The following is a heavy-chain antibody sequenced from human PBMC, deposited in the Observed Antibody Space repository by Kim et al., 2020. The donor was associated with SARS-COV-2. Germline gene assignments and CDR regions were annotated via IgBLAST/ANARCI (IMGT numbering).Heavy chain of an antibody. CDR2: INHSGST. D-gene: IGHD3-9*01. CDR1: GGSFSGYY. V-gene: IGHV4-34*01. CDR3: ASHRMDYDILTGYYYYGMDV. J-gene: IGHJ6*02. Sequence: SETLSLTCAVYGGSFSGYYWSWIRQPPGKGLEWIGEINHSGSTNYNPSLKSRVTISVDTSKNQFSLKLSSVTAADTAVYYCASHRMDYDILTGYYYYGMDVWGQGTTVTVSS.